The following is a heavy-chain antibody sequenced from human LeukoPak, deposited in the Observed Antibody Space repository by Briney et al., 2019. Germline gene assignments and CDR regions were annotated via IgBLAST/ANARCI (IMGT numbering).Heavy chain of an antibody. Sequence: PGGSLRLSCAASGFTFSNYAMSWVRQAPGKGLEWVSAISGSGGSTYYADSVKGRFTISRDNSKNTLYLQMNSLRAEDTAVYYCAKDPGYCSSTSCYAYWGQGTLVTVSS. CDR2: ISGSGGST. CDR1: GFTFSNYA. V-gene: IGHV3-23*01. J-gene: IGHJ4*02. D-gene: IGHD2-2*01. CDR3: AKDPGYCSSTSCYAY.